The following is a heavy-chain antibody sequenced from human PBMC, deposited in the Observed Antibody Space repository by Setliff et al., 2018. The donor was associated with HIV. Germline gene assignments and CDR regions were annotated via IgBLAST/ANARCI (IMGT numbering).Heavy chain of an antibody. CDR1: GDTFTNYG. CDR2: ISAYNGNT. Sequence: ASVKVSCKASGDTFTNYGISRVRQAPGQGLEWMGWISAYNGNTDYGQKLQGRVTMTTDTSTSTAYMELRSLRSDDTAVYYSASSPGTTRYYYYMDVWGKGTTVTVSS. CDR3: ASSPGTTRYYYYMDV. D-gene: IGHD1-7*01. V-gene: IGHV1-18*01. J-gene: IGHJ6*03.